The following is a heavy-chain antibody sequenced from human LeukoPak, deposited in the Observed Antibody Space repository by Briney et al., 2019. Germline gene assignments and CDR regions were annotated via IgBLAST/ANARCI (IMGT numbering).Heavy chain of an antibody. J-gene: IGHJ3*02. CDR2: ISSSSSYI. Sequence: PGGSLRLSCAASGFTFSSYSMNWVRQAPGKGLEWVSSISSSSSYIYYADSVKGRFTISRDNAKNSLYLQMNSLRAEDTAVYYCAREQRGYDAFDIWGQGTMVTVSS. CDR1: GFTFSSYS. D-gene: IGHD5-12*01. CDR3: AREQRGYDAFDI. V-gene: IGHV3-21*01.